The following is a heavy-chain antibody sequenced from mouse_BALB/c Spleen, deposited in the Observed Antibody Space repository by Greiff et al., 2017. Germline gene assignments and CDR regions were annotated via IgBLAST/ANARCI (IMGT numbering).Heavy chain of an antibody. D-gene: IGHD2-13*01. V-gene: IGHV1-87*01. CDR1: GYTFTSYW. CDR3: ARGDYGDYGDAMDY. J-gene: IGHJ4*01. Sequence: QVQLQQSGAELARPGASVKLSCKASGYTFTSYWMQWVKQRPGQGLEWIGAIYPGDGDTRYTQKFKGKATLTADKSSSTAYMQLSSLASEDSAVYYCARGDYGDYGDAMDYWGQGTSVTVSS. CDR2: IYPGDGDT.